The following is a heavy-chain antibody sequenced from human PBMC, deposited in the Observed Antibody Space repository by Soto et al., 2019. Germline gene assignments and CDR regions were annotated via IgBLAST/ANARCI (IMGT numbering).Heavy chain of an antibody. CDR1: GGSISSGDYY. J-gene: IGHJ5*02. CDR3: ARAEVTIFGVAPGMSNNWFDP. V-gene: IGHV4-30-4*01. CDR2: IYYSGST. Sequence: SETLSLTCSVSGGSISSGDYYWIWIRQPPGKGLEWIGYIYYSGSTYYNPSLKSRVTISVDTSKNQFSLKLSSVTAADTAVYYCARAEVTIFGVAPGMSNNWFDPWGQGTLVTVSS. D-gene: IGHD3-3*01.